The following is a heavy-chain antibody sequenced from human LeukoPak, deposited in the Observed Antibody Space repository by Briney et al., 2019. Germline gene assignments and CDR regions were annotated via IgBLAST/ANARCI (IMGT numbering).Heavy chain of an antibody. CDR2: ISFSGIT. Sequence: SETLSLTCTVSGGSISPSYWSWIRQPPGKGLEWLRHISFSGITHYNASLKSRVTMSVDTSRNHFSLIVSSVTAADTALYYCVRHAGGTTYDYWGQGTLVTVSS. J-gene: IGHJ4*02. D-gene: IGHD3-16*01. CDR1: GGSISPSY. CDR3: VRHAGGTTYDY. V-gene: IGHV4-59*08.